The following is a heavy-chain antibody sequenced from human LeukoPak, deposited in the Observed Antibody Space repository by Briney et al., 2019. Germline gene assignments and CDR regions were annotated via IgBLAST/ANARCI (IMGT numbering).Heavy chain of an antibody. J-gene: IGHJ6*03. CDR1: GGSFSGYY. Sequence: PSETLSLTCAVYGGSFSGYYWSWIRQPPGKGLEWIGEINHSGSTNYNPSLKSRVTISVDTSKNQFSPKLSSVTAADTAVYYCARDLYASKAYYYYYYMDVWGKGTTVTISS. V-gene: IGHV4-34*01. D-gene: IGHD3-16*01. CDR3: ARDLYASKAYYYYYYMDV. CDR2: INHSGST.